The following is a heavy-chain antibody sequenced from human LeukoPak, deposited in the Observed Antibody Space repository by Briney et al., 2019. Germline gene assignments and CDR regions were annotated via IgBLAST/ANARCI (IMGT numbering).Heavy chain of an antibody. CDR1: GYTFTSYA. J-gene: IGHJ4*02. Sequence: ASVKVSCKASGYTFTSYALHWVRQAPGQRLEWMGWINAGNGNTKYSQKFQGRVTITRDTSASTAYMELSSLRSEDTAVYYCARDSRPYYYDSSGFGYWGQGTLVTVSS. V-gene: IGHV1-3*01. CDR3: ARDSRPYYYDSSGFGY. CDR2: INAGNGNT. D-gene: IGHD3-22*01.